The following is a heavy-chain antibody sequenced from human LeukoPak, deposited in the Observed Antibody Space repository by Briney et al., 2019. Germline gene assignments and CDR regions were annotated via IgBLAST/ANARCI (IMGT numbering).Heavy chain of an antibody. Sequence: PSETLSLTCTVSGGSFSSNTNYWAWIRQPPGRGLEWIGSISYGGSTYYSPSLESRVTISVVPSTNQVSLRLSSVTAADTAAYDCAKQALVFCDHWGQGTLVTVSS. V-gene: IGHV4-39*01. CDR1: GGSFSSNTNY. D-gene: IGHD2-8*01. CDR3: AKQALVFCDH. J-gene: IGHJ4*02. CDR2: ISYGGST.